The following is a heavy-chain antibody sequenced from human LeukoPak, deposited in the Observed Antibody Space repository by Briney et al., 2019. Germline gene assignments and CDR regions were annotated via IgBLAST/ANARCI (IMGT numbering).Heavy chain of an antibody. CDR3: AKESCGGDCVKGSYY. Sequence: GGSLRLSCAASGFTFSSYAMSWVRQAPGKGLEWVSVISGSGASTYYADSMKGRLTISRDNSKNTLYLQINSLRAEATAVYYCAKESCGGDCVKGSYYLGQGTLVTVSS. D-gene: IGHD2-21*02. V-gene: IGHV3-23*01. CDR1: GFTFSSYA. CDR2: ISGSGAST. J-gene: IGHJ4*02.